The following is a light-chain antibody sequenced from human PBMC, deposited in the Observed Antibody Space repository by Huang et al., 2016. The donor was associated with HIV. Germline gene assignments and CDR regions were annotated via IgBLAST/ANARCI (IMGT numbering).Light chain of an antibody. J-gene: IGKJ2*01. CDR3: QQYGSSPPYT. CDR2: DAA. CDR1: QSLSSRY. Sequence: EIVLTQSPGTLSLSPGERATLSCRASQSLSSRYLAWYQHRPGQASRRVIYDAATRATGIPERFSGGGSGADFTLTISRLEPEDFVVYYCQQYGSSPPYTFGQGTKLEIK. V-gene: IGKV3-20*01.